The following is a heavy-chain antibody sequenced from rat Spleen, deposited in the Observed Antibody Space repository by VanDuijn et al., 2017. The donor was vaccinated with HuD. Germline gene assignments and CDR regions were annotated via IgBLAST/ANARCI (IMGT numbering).Heavy chain of an antibody. V-gene: IGHV5-58*01. CDR1: GFTFNNYW. D-gene: IGHD1-4*01. Sequence: EVQLVETGGGLVQPGRSLKLSCVASGFTFNNYWMYWIRQAPGKGLEWISSIDTGGDNTFYSDSVKGRFTISRDDAENTVFLQMNSLKSEDTATYYCTTGGMSIDYWGQGVMVTVSS. CDR2: IDTGGDNT. CDR3: TTGGMSIDY. J-gene: IGHJ2*01.